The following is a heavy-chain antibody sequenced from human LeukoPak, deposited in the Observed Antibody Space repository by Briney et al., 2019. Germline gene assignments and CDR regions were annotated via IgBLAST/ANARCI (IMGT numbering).Heavy chain of an antibody. CDR3: AXXXXXXXXPPVYYYYYMDV. CDR2: ISAYNGNT. V-gene: IGHV1-18*01. Sequence: ASVKVSCKASGYTFTSYGISWVRQAPGQGLEWMGWISAYNGNTNYAQKLQGGVTMTTDTSTSTAYMELRSLRSDDTAVYYCAXXXXXXXXPPVYYYYYMDVWGKGTTVTVSS. CDR1: GYTFTSYG. J-gene: IGHJ6*03.